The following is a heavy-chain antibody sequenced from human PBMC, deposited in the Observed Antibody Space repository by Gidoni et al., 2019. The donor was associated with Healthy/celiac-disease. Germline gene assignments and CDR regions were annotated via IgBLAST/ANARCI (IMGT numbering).Heavy chain of an antibody. CDR1: GGSISSSSSY. CDR2: IYYSGST. V-gene: IGHV4-39*01. J-gene: IGHJ1*01. Sequence: QLQLQESGPGLVKPSETLSLTCPVSGGSISSSSSYWGWIRQPPGKGLEWIGSIYYSGSTYYNPSLKSRVTISVDTSKNQFSLKLSSVTAADTAVYYCARHGGIAAAESAEYFQHWGQGTLVTVSS. D-gene: IGHD6-13*01. CDR3: ARHGGIAAAESAEYFQH.